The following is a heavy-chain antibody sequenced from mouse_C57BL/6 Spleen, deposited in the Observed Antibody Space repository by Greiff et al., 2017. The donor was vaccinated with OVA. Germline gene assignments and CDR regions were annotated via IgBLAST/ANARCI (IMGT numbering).Heavy chain of an antibody. J-gene: IGHJ4*01. V-gene: IGHV8-12*01. D-gene: IGHD1-1*01. CDR3: ARRKSYYYGSSSAGDYAMDY. Sequence: QVTLKESGPGILQSSQTLSLTCSFSGFSLSTSGMGVSWIRQPSGKGLEWLAHIYWDDDKRYNPSLKSRLTISKDTSRNQVFLKITSVDTADTATYYCARRKSYYYGSSSAGDYAMDYWGQGTSVTVSS. CDR2: IYWDDDK. CDR1: GFSLSTSGMG.